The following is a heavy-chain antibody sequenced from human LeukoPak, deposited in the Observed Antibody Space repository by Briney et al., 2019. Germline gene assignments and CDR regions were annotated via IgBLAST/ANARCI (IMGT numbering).Heavy chain of an antibody. V-gene: IGHV3-48*01. Sequence: SVKGRFTISRDNAKNSLYLQMNSLRAEDTAVYYCAKVAVAGFDAFDIWGQGTMVTVSS. D-gene: IGHD6-19*01. CDR3: AKVAVAGFDAFDI. J-gene: IGHJ3*02.